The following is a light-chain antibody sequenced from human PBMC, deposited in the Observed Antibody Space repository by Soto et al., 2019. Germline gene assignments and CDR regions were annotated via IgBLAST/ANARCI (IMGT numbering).Light chain of an antibody. V-gene: IGKV1-5*03. Sequence: DIQMTQSPSTLSGSVGDRVTITCRSSQTISSWLAWYQQKPGKAPKLLIYKASTLKSGVPSRFSGSGSRTEFTLTISSLQTDDFATYYCQHYNSYSEAFGKGTKV. J-gene: IGKJ1*01. CDR1: QTISSW. CDR3: QHYNSYSEA. CDR2: KAS.